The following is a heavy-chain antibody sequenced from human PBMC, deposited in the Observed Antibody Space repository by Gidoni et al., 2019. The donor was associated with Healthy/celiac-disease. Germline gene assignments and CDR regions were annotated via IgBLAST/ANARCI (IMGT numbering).Heavy chain of an antibody. CDR3: ARGYYYDSSGYIYYFDY. D-gene: IGHD3-22*01. V-gene: IGHV3-7*04. CDR2: IKQDGIDR. CDR1: GFSFSRYW. J-gene: IGHJ4*02. Sequence: EVQLVESGGGLVQPGGSLRLSCAASGFSFSRYWMSWVRQAPGKGLEWVANIKQDGIDRYYVASVKGRFTISRDNAKNSLYLQMNSLRAEDTAVYYCARGYYYDSSGYIYYFDYWGQGTLVTVSS.